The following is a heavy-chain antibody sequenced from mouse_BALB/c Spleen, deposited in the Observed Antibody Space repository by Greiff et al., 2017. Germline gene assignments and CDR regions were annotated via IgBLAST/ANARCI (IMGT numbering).Heavy chain of an antibody. D-gene: IGHD6-1*01. V-gene: IGHV2-9-2*01. Sequence: VQLQESGPGLVAPSQSLSITCTVSGFSLTSYDISWIRQPPGKGLEWLGVIWTGGGTNYNSAFMSRLSISKDNSKSQVFLKMNSLQTDDTAIYYCVREASYYYAMDYWGQGTSVTVSS. J-gene: IGHJ4*01. CDR1: GFSLTSYD. CDR2: IWTGGGT. CDR3: VREASYYYAMDY.